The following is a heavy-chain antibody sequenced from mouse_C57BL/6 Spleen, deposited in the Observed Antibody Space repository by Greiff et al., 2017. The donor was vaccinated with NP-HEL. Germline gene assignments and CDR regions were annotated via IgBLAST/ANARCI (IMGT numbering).Heavy chain of an antibody. CDR1: GYTFTSYW. Sequence: QVQLQQPGAELVKPGASVKLSCKASGYTFTSYWMQWVKQRPGQGLAWIGEIDPSDSYTNYNQKFKGKATLTVDTSSSTAYMQLSSLTSEDSAVYYCARYGSSYWYFDVWGTGTTVTVSS. V-gene: IGHV1-50*01. J-gene: IGHJ1*03. D-gene: IGHD1-1*01. CDR3: ARYGSSYWYFDV. CDR2: IDPSDSYT.